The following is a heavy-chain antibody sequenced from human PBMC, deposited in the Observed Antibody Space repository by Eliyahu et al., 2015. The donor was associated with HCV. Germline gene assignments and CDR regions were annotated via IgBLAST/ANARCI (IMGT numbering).Heavy chain of an antibody. CDR1: GGSISSYY. V-gene: IGHV4-59*01. D-gene: IGHD6-19*01. Sequence: QVQLQESGPGLVKPSETLSLTCTVSGGSISSYYWSWIRQPPGKGLEWIGYIYYSGSTNYNPSLKSRVTISVDTSKNQFSLKLSSVTAADTAVYYCARDGSSGWYYFDYWGQGTLVTVSS. J-gene: IGHJ4*02. CDR3: ARDGSSGWYYFDY. CDR2: IYYSGST.